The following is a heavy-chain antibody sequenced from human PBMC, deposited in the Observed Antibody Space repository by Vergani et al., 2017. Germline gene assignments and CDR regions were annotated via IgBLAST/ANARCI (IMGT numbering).Heavy chain of an antibody. V-gene: IGHV1-2*02. Sequence: QVQLVQSGAEVKKPGASVKVSCKASGYTFTGYYMHWVRQAPGQGLEWMGWINPNSGGTNYAQKFQGRVTMTRDTSISTAYMELSRLRSVDTAVYYCARDLLRYCSSTSCPPGGYWGQGTLVTVSS. J-gene: IGHJ4*02. D-gene: IGHD2-2*01. CDR3: ARDLLRYCSSTSCPPGGY. CDR2: INPNSGGT. CDR1: GYTFTGYY.